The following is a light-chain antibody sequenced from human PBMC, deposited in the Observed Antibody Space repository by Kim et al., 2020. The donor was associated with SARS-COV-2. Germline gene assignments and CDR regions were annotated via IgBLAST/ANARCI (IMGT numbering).Light chain of an antibody. CDR2: STN. J-gene: IGLJ2*01. Sequence: GKRSTLARAARTTNIAITAVTWCPQTPGTSPTPLIYSTNPRPSGVPDRCGGSKSGTSASLAISGLQSEDEADYYCAPWDDSLNGVVFGGGTQLTVL. CDR3: APWDDSLNGVV. CDR1: TTNIAITA. V-gene: IGLV1-44*01.